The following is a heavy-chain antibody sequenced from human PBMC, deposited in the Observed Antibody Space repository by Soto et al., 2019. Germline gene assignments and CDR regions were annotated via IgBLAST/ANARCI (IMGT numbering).Heavy chain of an antibody. CDR3: ARLEQMDV. CDR1: GGSISSSSYY. CDR2: IYYSGRT. Sequence: QLQLQESGPGLVKPSETLSLTCTVSGGSISSSSYYLGWIRQPPGKGLEWIGSIYYSGRTYYNPSLKSRVTISVDTSKNQFSLKLSSVTAADTAVYYCARLEQMDVWGQGTTVTVSS. D-gene: IGHD1-26*01. J-gene: IGHJ6*02. V-gene: IGHV4-39*01.